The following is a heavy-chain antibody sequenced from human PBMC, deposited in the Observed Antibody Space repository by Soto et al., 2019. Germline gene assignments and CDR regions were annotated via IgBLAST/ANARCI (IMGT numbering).Heavy chain of an antibody. CDR3: ARRGTQTGGAFDV. J-gene: IGHJ3*01. Sequence: QLPHQESGPGLVKPSVTLSLTCTVSGGSITSPDFYWDWIRQTPGKGLEWLGTFSYTFNSYYNPSLKSRVSISVDTSTNQFSLKLRSVTAADTASYYCARRGTQTGGAFDVWGQGAMVTVSS. D-gene: IGHD3-16*01. CDR2: FSYTFNS. V-gene: IGHV4-39*01. CDR1: GGSITSPDFY.